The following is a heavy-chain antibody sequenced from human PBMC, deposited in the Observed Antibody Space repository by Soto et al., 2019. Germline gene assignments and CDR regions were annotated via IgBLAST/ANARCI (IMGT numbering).Heavy chain of an antibody. CDR1: GGSFSGYY. CDR2: INHSGST. J-gene: IGHJ5*02. Sequence: SETLSLTCAVYGGSFSGYYWTWIRQPPGTGLEWIGEINHSGSTNYNPSLKGRVTISVDKSKNQFSLKMTSMTAADTAVYYCARRGGAAAGSYNWFDPRGQGSLVTVSS. V-gene: IGHV4-34*01. CDR3: ARRGGAAAGSYNWFDP. D-gene: IGHD6-13*01.